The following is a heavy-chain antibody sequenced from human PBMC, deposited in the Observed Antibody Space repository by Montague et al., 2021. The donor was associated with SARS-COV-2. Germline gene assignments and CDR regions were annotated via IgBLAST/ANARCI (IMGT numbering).Heavy chain of an antibody. CDR2: INHSGST. V-gene: IGHV4-34*01. J-gene: IGHJ6*02. CDR3: ARGWRILLWFGELLSGGDYYGRDV. CDR1: GGSFSGYY. Sequence: SETLSLTCAVYGGSFSGYYWSWIRQPPGKGLEWIGEINHSGSTNYNPSLKSRVTISVDTSKNQFSLKLSSVTAADTAVYYCARGWRILLWFGELLSGGDYYGRDVWGQGTTVTVSS. D-gene: IGHD3-10*01.